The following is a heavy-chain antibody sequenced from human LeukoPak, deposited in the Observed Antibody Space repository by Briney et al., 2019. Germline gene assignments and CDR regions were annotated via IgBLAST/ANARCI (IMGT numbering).Heavy chain of an antibody. J-gene: IGHJ4*02. CDR1: GGSISSYY. CDR2: IYYSGST. V-gene: IGHV4-59*01. D-gene: IGHD3-10*01. CDR3: ARRSMVRGVIFDY. Sequence: SENLSLTCTVSGGSISSYYWSWIRQPPGRGLEWIGYIYYSGSTNYNPSLKSRVTISVDTSKNQFSLKLSSVTAADTAVYYCARRSMVRGVIFDYWGQGTLVTVSS.